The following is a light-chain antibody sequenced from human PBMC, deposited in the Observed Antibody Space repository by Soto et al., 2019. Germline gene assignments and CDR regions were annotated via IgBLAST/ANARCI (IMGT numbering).Light chain of an antibody. CDR3: SSRTSATTVL. Sequence: QPASVSGSPGQSITISCTGTSSDVGSYNYVSWYQQHPGEAPKVMIYDVSSRPSGVSTRFSGSKSGNTASLTISGLQAEDEAQYYCSSRTSATTVLFGGGTKLTVL. V-gene: IGLV2-14*01. CDR1: SSDVGSYNY. CDR2: DVS. J-gene: IGLJ2*01.